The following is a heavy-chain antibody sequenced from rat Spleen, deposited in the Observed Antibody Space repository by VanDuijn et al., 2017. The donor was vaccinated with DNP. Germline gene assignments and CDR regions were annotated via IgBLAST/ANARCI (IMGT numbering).Heavy chain of an antibody. D-gene: IGHD1-7*01. J-gene: IGHJ3*01. CDR2: ITNSGSDT. CDR3: ARQGSYYGYGWFAY. V-gene: IGHV5S13*01. Sequence: EVQLVETGGSLVQPGKSQKLTCSTSGFTFSNYAMAWVRQAPTKGLEWVASITNSGSDTKYRDSVQGRFTISRDNAQNTLYLQMDSLRSEDTATYYCARQGSYYGYGWFAYWGQGTLVTVSS. CDR1: GFTFSNYA.